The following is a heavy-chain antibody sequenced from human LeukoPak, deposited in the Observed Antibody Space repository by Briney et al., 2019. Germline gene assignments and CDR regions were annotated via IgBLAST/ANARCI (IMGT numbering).Heavy chain of an antibody. CDR1: GFTFSSYW. V-gene: IGHV3-74*01. Sequence: GGSLRLSCAACGFTFSSYWMHWVRQAPGKGLVWVSHINSDGSSTSYADSVKGRFTISRDNAKNTLYLQMSNLSADGTALYYCAKGRLQEGTVFRGVITPVDYWGQGTLVIVTS. CDR3: AKGRLQEGTVFRGVITPVDY. D-gene: IGHD3-10*01. CDR2: INSDGSST. J-gene: IGHJ4*02.